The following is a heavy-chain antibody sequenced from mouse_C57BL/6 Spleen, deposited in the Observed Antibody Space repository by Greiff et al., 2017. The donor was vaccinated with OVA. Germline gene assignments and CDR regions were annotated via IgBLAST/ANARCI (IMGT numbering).Heavy chain of an antibody. CDR1: GYTFTDYE. V-gene: IGHV1-15*01. D-gene: IGHD3-3*01. CDR2: IDPETGGT. J-gene: IGHJ3*01. CDR3: TRAGPSWFAY. Sequence: VKLQESGAELVRPGASVTLSCKASGYTFTDYEMHWVKQTPVHGLEWIGAIDPETGGTAYNQKFKGKAILTADKSSSTAYMELRGLTSEDSAVYYCTRAGPSWFAYWGQGTLVTVSA.